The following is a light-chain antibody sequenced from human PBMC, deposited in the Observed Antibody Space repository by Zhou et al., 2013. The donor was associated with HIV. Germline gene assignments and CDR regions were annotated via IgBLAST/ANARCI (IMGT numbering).Light chain of an antibody. CDR1: QSISSW. Sequence: DIQLTQSPSTLSASVGDRVTLTCRASQSISSWLAWYQQKPGKAPKLLIYKASTLETGVPSRFSGGGSGTEFTLTISSLQPDDFAIYYCQQYNSYSRTFGQGTKVEIK. J-gene: IGKJ1*01. CDR3: QQYNSYSRT. V-gene: IGKV1-5*03. CDR2: KAS.